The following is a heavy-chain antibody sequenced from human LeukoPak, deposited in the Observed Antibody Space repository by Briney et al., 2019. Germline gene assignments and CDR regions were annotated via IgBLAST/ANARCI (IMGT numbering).Heavy chain of an antibody. V-gene: IGHV4-59*01. D-gene: IGHD6-19*01. CDR3: ASLSGSSGWYGQCGDRYFDL. J-gene: IGHJ2*01. CDR2: IYYSGST. Sequence: SETLSLTCTVSGGSISSYYWSWIRQPPGKGLEWIGYIYYSGSTNYNPSLKSRVTISVDTSKNQFSLKLSSVTAADTAVYYCASLSGSSGWYGQCGDRYFDLWGRGTLVTVSS. CDR1: GGSISSYY.